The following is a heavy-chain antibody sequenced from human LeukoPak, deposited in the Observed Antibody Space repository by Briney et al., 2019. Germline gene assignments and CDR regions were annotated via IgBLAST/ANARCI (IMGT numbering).Heavy chain of an antibody. D-gene: IGHD6-19*01. V-gene: IGHV3-64D*06. CDR1: GFVFSDYA. CDR3: IKDRGSSGWDFDS. Sequence: GGSQRLSCSASGFVFSDYAMHWARQAPGKGLEYLSGISGNGVATYYVDSVQGRFTVSRDNSKTTLYLQINSLRREDTAFYYCIKDRGSSGWDFDSWGQGTLVTVSS. CDR2: ISGNGVAT. J-gene: IGHJ4*02.